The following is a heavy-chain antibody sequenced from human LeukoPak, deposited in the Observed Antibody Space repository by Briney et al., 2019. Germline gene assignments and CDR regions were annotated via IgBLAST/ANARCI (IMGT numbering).Heavy chain of an antibody. J-gene: IGHJ5*02. Sequence: SETLSLTCTVSGGSINNYCWSWVRQAPGKGLEWIGYIYNSGTTDYNPSLGGRVTMSLDTSKNQLSMDLKFLTAADTAIYYCATSYDAKTAPYDLWGQGTLVTVSS. D-gene: IGHD3-3*01. CDR1: GGSINNYC. V-gene: IGHV4-4*09. CDR2: IYNSGTT. CDR3: ATSYDAKTAPYDL.